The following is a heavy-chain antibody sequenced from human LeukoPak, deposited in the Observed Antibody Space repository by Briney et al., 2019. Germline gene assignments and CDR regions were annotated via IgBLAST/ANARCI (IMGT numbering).Heavy chain of an antibody. CDR1: GGSISSYY. J-gene: IGHJ5*02. Sequence: PSETLSLTCTVSGGSISSYYWSWIRQPPGKGLEWIGSIYHSGSIYHKPSLKSRVTISVDTSKNQFSLQLNSVTPEDTAVYYCARGCSSTSCRKGWFDPWGQGTLVTVSS. CDR2: IYHSGSI. CDR3: ARGCSSTSCRKGWFDP. V-gene: IGHV4-59*04. D-gene: IGHD2-2*01.